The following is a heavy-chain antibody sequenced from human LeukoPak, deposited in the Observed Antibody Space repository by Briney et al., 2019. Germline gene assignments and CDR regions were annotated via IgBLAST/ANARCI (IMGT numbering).Heavy chain of an antibody. CDR3: AKDRGSGHMDY. D-gene: IGHD6-19*01. J-gene: IGHJ4*02. CDR1: GFTFSNFG. CDR2: ISYDGINK. V-gene: IGHV3-30*18. Sequence: PGGSLRLSCAASGFTFSNFGMHWVRLAPGKGLGWVAVISYDGINKYYGDSVKGRFSISRDDSKNTLFLQMNTLRAEDTAVYYCAKDRGSGHMDYWGQGTLVTVSS.